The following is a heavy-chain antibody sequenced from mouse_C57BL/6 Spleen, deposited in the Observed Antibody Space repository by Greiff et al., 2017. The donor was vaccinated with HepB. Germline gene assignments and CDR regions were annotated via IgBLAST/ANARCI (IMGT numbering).Heavy chain of an antibody. Sequence: EVQGVESGGGLVKPGGSLKLSCAASGFTFSSYAMSWVRQTPEKWLEWVATISDGGSYTYYPDNVKGRFTISRDNAKNNLYLQMSHLKSEDTAMYYCARERLRRTGYAMDYWGQGTSVTVSS. CDR2: ISDGGSYT. V-gene: IGHV5-4*01. CDR3: ARERLRRTGYAMDY. D-gene: IGHD2-2*01. CDR1: GFTFSSYA. J-gene: IGHJ4*01.